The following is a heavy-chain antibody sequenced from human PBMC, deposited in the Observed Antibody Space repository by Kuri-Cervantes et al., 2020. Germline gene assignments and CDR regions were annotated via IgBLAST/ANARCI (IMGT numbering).Heavy chain of an antibody. CDR2: IYYSGST. CDR1: GYSISSGYY. CDR3: ARTITMVRAAFDP. J-gene: IGHJ5*02. D-gene: IGHD3-10*01. Sequence: SQTLSLTCAVSGYSISSGYYWGWIRQPPGKGLEWIGSIYYSGSTYYNPSLKSRVTISVDTSKNQFSLKLSSVTAADTAVYYCARTITMVRAAFDPWGQGTLVTVSS. V-gene: IGHV4-38-2*01.